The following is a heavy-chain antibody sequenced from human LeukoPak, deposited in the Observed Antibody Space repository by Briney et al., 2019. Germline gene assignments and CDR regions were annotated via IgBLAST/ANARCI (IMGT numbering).Heavy chain of an antibody. CDR1: GYSFPNFW. CDR3: ARILNTGIAAAGTYAFDI. J-gene: IGHJ3*02. V-gene: IGHV5-51*01. D-gene: IGHD6-13*01. CDR2: IYPGDSDV. Sequence: GESLKISCKASGYSFPNFWIGWVRQTPGKGLEWMGVIYPGDSDVRYSPSFQGEVTISADKSITTAYLQWSSLKASDTAMYYCARILNTGIAAAGTYAFDIWGQGTMVTVSS.